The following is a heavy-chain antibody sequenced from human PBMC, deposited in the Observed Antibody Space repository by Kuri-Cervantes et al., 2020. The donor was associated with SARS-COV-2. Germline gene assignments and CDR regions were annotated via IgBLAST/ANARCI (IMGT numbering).Heavy chain of an antibody. CDR3: ARDPIDTIFGMAAYYYYYMDV. J-gene: IGHJ6*03. V-gene: IGHV3-7*01. D-gene: IGHD3-3*01. CDR2: IKQDGTEK. Sequence: ETLSLTCAASGFTFSSYWMSWVRQAPGKGLEWVANIKQDGTEKYYADSVKGRFTISRDNAKNSLYLQMSSLRAEDTAVYYCARDPIDTIFGMAAYYYYYMDVWGKGTTVTVSS. CDR1: GFTFSSYW.